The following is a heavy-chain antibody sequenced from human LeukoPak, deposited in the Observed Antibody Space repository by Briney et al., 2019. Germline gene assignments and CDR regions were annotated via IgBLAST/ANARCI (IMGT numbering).Heavy chain of an antibody. J-gene: IGHJ6*02. CDR3: AKLAAAVYYYYYGMDV. CDR1: GFTFSSYA. Sequence: PGGSLRLSGAASGFTFSSYAMSWDRQAPGKGLEWVSAISGSGGSTYYADSVKGRFTISRDNSKNTLYLQMNSLKAEDAAVYYCAKLAAAVYYYYYGMDVWGQGTTVTVSS. D-gene: IGHD6-13*01. V-gene: IGHV3-23*01. CDR2: ISGSGGST.